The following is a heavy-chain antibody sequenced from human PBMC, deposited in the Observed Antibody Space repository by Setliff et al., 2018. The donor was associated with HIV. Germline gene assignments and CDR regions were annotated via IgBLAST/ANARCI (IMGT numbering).Heavy chain of an antibody. D-gene: IGHD5-12*01. CDR2: IYYSGST. J-gene: IGHJ3*02. V-gene: IGHV4-38-2*01. Sequence: SETLSLTCAVSGYSVSSGYYWGWIRQPPGKGLEWIASIYYSGSTYYAPSLKSRVTISVDTSKNQFSLKLTSVTAADTAVYFCARVVPREVAPRGFDIWGQGTMVTVSS. CDR1: GYSVSSGYY. CDR3: ARVVPREVAPRGFDI.